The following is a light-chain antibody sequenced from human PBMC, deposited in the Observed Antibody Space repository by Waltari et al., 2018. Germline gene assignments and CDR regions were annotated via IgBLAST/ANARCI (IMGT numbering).Light chain of an antibody. CDR1: QNVSSY. CDR3: QQRSNWPRT. V-gene: IGKV3-11*01. Sequence: EIVLTQSPATLSLSPGERATLSCSASQNVSSYLAWYQQKPDQAPRLLIYDASNRATCIPARFSGSGSGTDFTLTISSLEPEDFVVYYCQQRSNWPRTFGQGTKVEIK. J-gene: IGKJ1*01. CDR2: DAS.